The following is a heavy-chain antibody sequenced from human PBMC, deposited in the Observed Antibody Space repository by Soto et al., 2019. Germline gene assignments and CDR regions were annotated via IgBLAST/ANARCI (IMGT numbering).Heavy chain of an antibody. CDR3: ARVNDFWSGLPPGGYYYGMDV. CDR2: IYYSGST. Sequence: KTSETLSLTCTVSGGSISSYYWSWIRQPPGKGLEWIGYIYYSGSTNYNPSLKSRVTISVDTSKNQFSLKLSSVTAADTAVYYCARVNDFWSGLPPGGYYYGMDVWGQGTTVTVSS. D-gene: IGHD3-3*01. J-gene: IGHJ6*02. V-gene: IGHV4-59*01. CDR1: GGSISSYY.